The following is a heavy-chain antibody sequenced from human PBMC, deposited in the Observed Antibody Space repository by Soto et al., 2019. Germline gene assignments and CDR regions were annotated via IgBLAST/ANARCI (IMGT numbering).Heavy chain of an antibody. CDR3: VSLIDTTAPPYFDY. CDR2: IDPSDSYT. Sequence: PGESLKISCKGSGYSFTSYWISWVRQMPGKGLEWMGRIDPSDSYTNYGPSFQGHVTISADKSISTAYLQWSSLKASDTAMYYCVSLIDTTAPPYFDYWGQGTLVTVSS. D-gene: IGHD1-1*01. V-gene: IGHV5-10-1*01. CDR1: GYSFTSYW. J-gene: IGHJ4*02.